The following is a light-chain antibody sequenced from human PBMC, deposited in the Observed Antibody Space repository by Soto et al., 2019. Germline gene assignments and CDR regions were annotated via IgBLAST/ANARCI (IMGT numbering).Light chain of an antibody. CDR1: SSDVGGYNY. CDR2: DVS. CDR3: CSYAGSYTPVV. J-gene: IGLJ2*01. Sequence: QSALTQPRSVSGSPGQSVTISCTGTSSDVGGYNYVSWNQQHPGKAPKLMIYDVSKRPSGVPDRFSGSKSGNTASLTISGLQAEDEADYYCCSYAGSYTPVVFGGGTKLTVL. V-gene: IGLV2-11*01.